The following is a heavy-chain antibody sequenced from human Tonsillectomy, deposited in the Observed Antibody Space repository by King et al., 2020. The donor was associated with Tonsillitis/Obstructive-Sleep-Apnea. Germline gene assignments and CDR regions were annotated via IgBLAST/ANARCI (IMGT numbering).Heavy chain of an antibody. D-gene: IGHD4-17*01. Sequence: VQLVQSGAEVKKPGASVKVSCKASGYTFTGYHMHWVRQAPGQGLEWMGRINPNSGGTNYAQKFQGRVTMTRDTSISTAYMELSRLRSDDTAVYYCARVPDYGDYPAEYFQHWGQGTLVTVSS. J-gene: IGHJ1*01. CDR3: ARVPDYGDYPAEYFQH. CDR2: INPNSGGT. V-gene: IGHV1-2*06. CDR1: GYTFTGYH.